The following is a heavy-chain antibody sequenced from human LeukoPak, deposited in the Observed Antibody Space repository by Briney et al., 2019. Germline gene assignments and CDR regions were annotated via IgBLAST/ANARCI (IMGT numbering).Heavy chain of an antibody. D-gene: IGHD1-26*01. Sequence: GGSLRLSCAASGFTFSSYGMHWVRQAPGKGLEWVAVIWYDGSNKYYGDSVKGRFTISRDNAKNSLFLQVNSLRAEDTAVYYCARSSGTYHFDYWGQGTLVTVSS. CDR1: GFTFSSYG. J-gene: IGHJ4*02. V-gene: IGHV3-33*03. CDR2: IWYDGSNK. CDR3: ARSSGTYHFDY.